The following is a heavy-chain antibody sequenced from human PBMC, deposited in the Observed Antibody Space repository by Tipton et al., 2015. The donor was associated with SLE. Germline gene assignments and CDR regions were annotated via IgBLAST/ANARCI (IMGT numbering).Heavy chain of an antibody. CDR1: GGSIRSYY. CDR2: IYHSGIT. CDR3: ARVVAVEATHYYSVDI. V-gene: IGHV4-59*12. Sequence: TLSLTCTVSGGSIRSYYWTWIRQPPGKRLEWIAYIYHSGITNYNPSLQSRVTISVDTSKNQFSLNLSSLTAADTAVYYCARVVAVEATHYYSVDIWGQGTTVTVSS. D-gene: IGHD3-22*01. J-gene: IGHJ6*02.